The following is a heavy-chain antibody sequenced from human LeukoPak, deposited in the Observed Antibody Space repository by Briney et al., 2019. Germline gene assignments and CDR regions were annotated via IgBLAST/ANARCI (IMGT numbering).Heavy chain of an antibody. J-gene: IGHJ4*02. D-gene: IGHD3-10*01. CDR2: ISTRSDYI. Sequence: GGSLRLSCAASGFIFSTYNMAWVRQAPGRGLEWVSSISTRSDYIYYADSMKGRFTISRDNAKNSLYLQMNSLRAEDTAVYFCAREQSYYGSGSYYNVLDYWGQGTLVTVSS. CDR3: AREQSYYGSGSYYNVLDY. V-gene: IGHV3-21*01. CDR1: GFIFSTYN.